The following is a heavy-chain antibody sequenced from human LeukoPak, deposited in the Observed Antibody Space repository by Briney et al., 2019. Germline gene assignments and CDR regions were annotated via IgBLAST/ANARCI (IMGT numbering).Heavy chain of an antibody. Sequence: PSETLSLTCAVYGGSFSGYYWSWIRQPPGKGLEWIGEINHSRSTNYNPSLKSRVTISVDTSKNQFSLKLSSVTAADTAVYYCARGRSFYSSSWFDYWGQGTLVTVSS. CDR2: INHSRST. CDR1: GGSFSGYY. V-gene: IGHV4-34*01. D-gene: IGHD6-13*01. J-gene: IGHJ4*02. CDR3: ARGRSFYSSSWFDY.